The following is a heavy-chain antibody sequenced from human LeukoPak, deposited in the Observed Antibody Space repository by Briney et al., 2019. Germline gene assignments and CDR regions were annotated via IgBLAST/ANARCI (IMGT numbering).Heavy chain of an antibody. J-gene: IGHJ4*02. CDR3: ARDLAAYDSSGYTSAS. CDR2: INPNSGGT. CDR1: GYTFTGYY. V-gene: IGHV1-2*02. Sequence: ASVKVSCKASGYTFTGYYMHWVRQAPGQGLEWMGWINPNSGGTNYAQKFQGRVTMTRDTSISTAYMELSRLRSDDTAVYYCARDLAAYDSSGYTSASWGQGTLVTVSS. D-gene: IGHD3-22*01.